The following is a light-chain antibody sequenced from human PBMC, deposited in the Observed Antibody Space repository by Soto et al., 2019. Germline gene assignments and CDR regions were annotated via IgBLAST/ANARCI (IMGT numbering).Light chain of an antibody. CDR3: QQSFTTPLT. CDR1: QSIGRF. V-gene: IGKV1-39*01. Sequence: DIQMTQSPSSLSASVGDRVTITCRASQSIGRFLNWHQHRPGKPPNVLINVASTLRSGVPSRFSGSGSGTDFNLTINSLQPEDFATYFCQQSFTTPLTFGGGTKVDIK. J-gene: IGKJ4*01. CDR2: VAS.